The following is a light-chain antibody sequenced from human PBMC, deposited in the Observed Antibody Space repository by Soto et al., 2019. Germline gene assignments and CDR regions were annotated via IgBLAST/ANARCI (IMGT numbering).Light chain of an antibody. CDR2: TNN. CDR3: AAWDDSLNAYG. V-gene: IGLV1-44*01. J-gene: IGLJ1*01. CDR1: NSNIGTNA. Sequence: QSVLTQPPSASGTPGQRVTISGSGSNSNIGTNAVSWYQQLPGTAPRLLIYTNNQRPSVVPDRVSGSRSGTSASLAISGLRSEDEADYYCAAWDDSLNAYGFGGGTKVTVL.